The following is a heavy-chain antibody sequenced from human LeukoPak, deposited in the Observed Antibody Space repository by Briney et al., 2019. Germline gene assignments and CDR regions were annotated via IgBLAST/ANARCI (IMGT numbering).Heavy chain of an antibody. CDR2: INTNTGNP. D-gene: IGHD5-18*01. Sequence: ASVKVSCKASGYTFTSYAMNWVRQAPGQGLEWMGWINTNTGNPTYAQGFTGRFVFSLDTSVSTAYLQISSLKAEDTAVYYCARVSGEEDTAMVTGFDYWGQGTLVTVSS. V-gene: IGHV7-4-1*02. CDR1: GYTFTSYA. J-gene: IGHJ4*02. CDR3: ARVSGEEDTAMVTGFDY.